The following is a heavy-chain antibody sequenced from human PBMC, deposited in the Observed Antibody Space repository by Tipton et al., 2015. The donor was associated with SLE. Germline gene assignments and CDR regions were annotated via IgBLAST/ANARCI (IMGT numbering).Heavy chain of an antibody. J-gene: IGHJ4*02. V-gene: IGHV1-69*09. D-gene: IGHD6-6*01. Sequence: QLVQSGAEVKKPGSSVKVSCKASGGTFSSYAISWVRQAPGQGLEWMGRIIPILGIANYAQKFQGRVTMTTDTSTTTAYMELRSLRSDDTAVYYCARGEAARPSDHWGQGTLVTVSS. CDR2: IIPILGIA. CDR1: GGTFSSYA. CDR3: ARGEAARPSDH.